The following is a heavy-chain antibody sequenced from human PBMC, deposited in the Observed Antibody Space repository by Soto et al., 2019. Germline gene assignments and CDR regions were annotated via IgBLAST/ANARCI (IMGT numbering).Heavy chain of an antibody. CDR3: ARDYFGSGSYYTKGNWFDP. CDR1: GASISSGGHY. D-gene: IGHD3-10*01. J-gene: IGHJ5*02. Sequence: TSETLSLTCTVSGASISSGGHYWSWIRQHPGKGLEWIGYIYYSGNTYYNPSLKSRVLISIDTSKNQFSLRLSSVTAADTAVYYCARDYFGSGSYYTKGNWFDPWGQGAPVTVSS. CDR2: IYYSGNT. V-gene: IGHV4-31*03.